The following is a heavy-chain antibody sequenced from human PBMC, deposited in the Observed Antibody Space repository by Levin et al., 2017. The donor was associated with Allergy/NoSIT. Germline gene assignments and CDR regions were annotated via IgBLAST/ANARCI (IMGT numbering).Heavy chain of an antibody. CDR3: ARGYYYDSSGYSGLFDY. CDR1: GYTFTSYY. CDR2: INPSGGST. J-gene: IGHJ4*02. D-gene: IGHD3-22*01. Sequence: AASVKVSCKASGYTFTSYYMHWVRQAPGQGLEWMGIINPSGGSTSYAQKFQGRVTMTRDTSTSTVYMELSSLRSEDTAVYYCARGYYYDSSGYSGLFDYWGQGTLVTVSS. V-gene: IGHV1-46*01.